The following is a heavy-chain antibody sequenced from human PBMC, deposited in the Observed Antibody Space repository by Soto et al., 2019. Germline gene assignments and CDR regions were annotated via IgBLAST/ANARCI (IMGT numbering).Heavy chain of an antibody. Sequence: QVKLQESGPGLVKPSQTLSLTCTVSGGSISSGGFYWSRIRQHPGKGLEWIGYISYSGSIYYNPSLKSRVTISVDTSRNQCSLKLSSVTAADTAVYYCARGYCSSASCYDLKLDYWGQGTLVTVSS. CDR1: GGSISSGGFY. CDR3: ARGYCSSASCYDLKLDY. V-gene: IGHV4-31*03. D-gene: IGHD2-2*01. CDR2: ISYSGSI. J-gene: IGHJ4*02.